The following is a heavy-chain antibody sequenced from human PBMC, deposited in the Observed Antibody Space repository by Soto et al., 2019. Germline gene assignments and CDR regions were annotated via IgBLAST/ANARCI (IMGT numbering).Heavy chain of an antibody. V-gene: IGHV3-30*18. CDR1: GFTTRTYG. D-gene: IGHD5-12*01. CDR3: AKDRGYDFDPPRYFYSGMDV. CDR2: ISYHGSNK. J-gene: IGHJ6*02. Sequence: QVYLVESGGGVVQPGRSLRLSCAVSGFTTRTYGMHWVRQAPGKGLEWVAVISYHGSNKYYGESVKGRVTISRDKSKNTVYLRMNSLKPEDTAVYFCAKDRGYDFDPPRYFYSGMDVWGQGTTVIVSS.